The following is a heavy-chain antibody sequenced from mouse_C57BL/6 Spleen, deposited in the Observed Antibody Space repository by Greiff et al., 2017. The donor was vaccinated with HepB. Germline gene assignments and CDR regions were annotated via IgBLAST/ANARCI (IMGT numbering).Heavy chain of an antibody. CDR3: AREGPTYAMDY. V-gene: IGHV3-6*01. CDR1: GYYITSGYY. J-gene: IGHJ4*01. Sequence: EVQLQESGPGLVKPSQSLSLTCSVTGYYITSGYYWNWIRQFPGKKLEWMGYISYDGSNNYNPSLKNRISITRDTSKNQFFLKLNSVTTEDTATYYCAREGPTYAMDYWGQGTSVTVSS. CDR2: ISYDGSN. D-gene: IGHD3-3*01.